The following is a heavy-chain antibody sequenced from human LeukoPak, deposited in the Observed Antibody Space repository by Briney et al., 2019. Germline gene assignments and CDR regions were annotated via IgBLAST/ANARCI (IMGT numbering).Heavy chain of an antibody. D-gene: IGHD5-12*01. CDR2: ISSSSSYI. J-gene: IGHJ4*02. CDR3: ARDPNSGYDPQFDY. V-gene: IGHV3-21*01. CDR1: GFTFSSYS. Sequence: PGGSLRLSCAASGFTFSSYSMNWVRQAPGKGLEWVSSISSSSSYIYYADSVKGRFTISRDNAKNSLYLQMNSLRAEDTAVYYCARDPNSGYDPQFDYWGQGTLVTVSS.